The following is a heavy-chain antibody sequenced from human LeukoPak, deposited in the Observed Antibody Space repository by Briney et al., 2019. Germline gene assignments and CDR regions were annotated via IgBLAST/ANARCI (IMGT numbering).Heavy chain of an antibody. D-gene: IGHD1-1*01. V-gene: IGHV4-59*01. CDR3: ARGQLFQFGMDV. CDR1: GDSLSSFY. J-gene: IGHJ6*02. Sequence: SEPLSLTCTVSGDSLSSFYWTWIRQAPGKGLEWIGYFYDSGKTSYNPSLKSRVTISADSAKNQFSLRLKSVTAADTAVYYCARGQLFQFGMDVWGHGTTVIVSS. CDR2: FYDSGKT.